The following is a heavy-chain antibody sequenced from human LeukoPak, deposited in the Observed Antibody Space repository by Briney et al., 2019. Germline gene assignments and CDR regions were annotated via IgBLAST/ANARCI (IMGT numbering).Heavy chain of an antibody. CDR2: IYYSGST. CDR3: ARGASSSWNPTGLDWRPKSKWYIDL. J-gene: IGHJ2*01. CDR1: GGSISSYY. V-gene: IGHV4-59*01. Sequence: KSSETLSLTCTVSGGSISSYYWSWIRQPPGKGLEWIGYIYYSGSTNYNPSLKSRVTISVDTSKNQFSLKLSSVTAADTAVYYCARGASSSWNPTGLDWRPKSKWYIDLWGRGTLVTVSS. D-gene: IGHD6-13*01.